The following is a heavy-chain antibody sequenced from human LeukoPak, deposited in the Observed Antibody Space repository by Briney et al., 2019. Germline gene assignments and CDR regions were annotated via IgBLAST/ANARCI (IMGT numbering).Heavy chain of an antibody. CDR2: IIAYNGNT. CDR1: GYTFTSYG. Sequence: ASXXVSCKASGYTFTSYGISRVGQATGQGIEGMGLIIAYNGNTNYAQKLQGRVTMTTDTSTSTAYMELRSLRSDDTAVYYCARGASRGSQYYWGQGTLVTVSS. CDR3: ARGASRGSQYY. D-gene: IGHD1-26*01. V-gene: IGHV1-18*01. J-gene: IGHJ4*02.